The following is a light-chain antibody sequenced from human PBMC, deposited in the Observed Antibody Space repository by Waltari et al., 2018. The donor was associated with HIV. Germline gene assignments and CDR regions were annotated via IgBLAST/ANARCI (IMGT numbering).Light chain of an antibody. CDR2: GEN. CDR1: SVRSHY. J-gene: IGLJ3*02. CDR3: NSRDDSGHWF. Sequence: SSELAPDPAVSVALGQTVRITCQGDSVRSHYARWYQQKPGQAPVLVIYGENNRPSGIPDRFSGSRSGNTASLTIAGAQAEDEADYYCNSRDDSGHWFFGGGTKVTVL. V-gene: IGLV3-19*01.